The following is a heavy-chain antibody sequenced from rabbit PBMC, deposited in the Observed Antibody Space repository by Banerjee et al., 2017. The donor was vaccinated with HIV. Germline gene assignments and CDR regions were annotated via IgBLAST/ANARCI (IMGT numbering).Heavy chain of an antibody. D-gene: IGHD4-1*01. V-gene: IGHV1S40*01. J-gene: IGHJ4*01. CDR1: GFSFSNRYW. Sequence: QSLEESGGDLVKPGASLTLTCTASGFSFSNRYWLCWVRQAPGKGLEWIGCIYTGSGSIYYASWAKGRFTISKTSSTTVTLQMTSLTVADTATYFCASDWGGCDFDFDLWGQGTLVTVS. CDR3: ASDWGGCDFDFDL. CDR2: IYTGSGSI.